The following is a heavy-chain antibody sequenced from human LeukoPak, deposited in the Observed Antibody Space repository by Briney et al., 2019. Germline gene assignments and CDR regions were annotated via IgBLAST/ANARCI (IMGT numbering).Heavy chain of an antibody. V-gene: IGHV3-74*01. CDR2: IRSDGSVT. CDR3: VLPRSEAVVAG. D-gene: IGHD2-21*01. CDR1: GFAFSRYW. J-gene: IGHJ4*02. Sequence: GGSLRLSCAASGFAFSRYWMHSLRQTPGEGLVWVARIRSDGSVTNYADYVKGRFTVSRDNAKNTLFLQMNSLKVEETAVYLCVLPRSEAVVAGGGQGTLVTVSS.